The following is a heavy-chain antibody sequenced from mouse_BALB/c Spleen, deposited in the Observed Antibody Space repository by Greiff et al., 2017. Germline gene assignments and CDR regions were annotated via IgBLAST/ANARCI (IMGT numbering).Heavy chain of an antibody. V-gene: IGHV6-6*02. CDR3: TRGGNSGY. CDR2: IRLKSNNYAT. D-gene: IGHD2-1*01. J-gene: IGHJ2*01. Sequence: EVKVEESGGGLVQPGGSMKLSCVASGFTFSNYWMNWVRQSPEKGLEWVAEIRLKSNNYATHYAESVKGRFTISRDDSKSSVYLQMNNLRAEDTGIYYCTRGGNSGYWGQGTTLTVSS. CDR1: GFTFSNYW.